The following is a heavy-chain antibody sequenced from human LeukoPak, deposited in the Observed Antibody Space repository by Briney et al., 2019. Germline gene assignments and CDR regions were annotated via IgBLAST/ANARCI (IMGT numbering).Heavy chain of an antibody. J-gene: IGHJ4*02. D-gene: IGHD6-13*01. Sequence: GGSLRLSCAASGFTLSSYAMHWVRQAPGKGLEWVAVISYDGSNKYYADSVKGRFTISRDNSKNTLYLQMNSLRAEDTAVYYCARDFFSAAAAYYFDYWGQGTLVTVSS. V-gene: IGHV3-30*04. CDR1: GFTLSSYA. CDR3: ARDFFSAAAAYYFDY. CDR2: ISYDGSNK.